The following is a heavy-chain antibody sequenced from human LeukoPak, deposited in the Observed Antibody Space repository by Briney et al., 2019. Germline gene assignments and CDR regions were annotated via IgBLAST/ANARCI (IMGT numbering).Heavy chain of an antibody. Sequence: SETLSLTCTVSGGSISSYYWSWIRQPPGKGLEWIGYIYTSGSTNYNPSLKSRVTISVDTSKNQFSLKLSSVTAADTAVYYCARLYYDSGDYFDYWGQGALVTVSS. CDR3: ARLYYDSGDYFDY. CDR2: IYTSGST. CDR1: GGSISSYY. V-gene: IGHV4-4*09. D-gene: IGHD3-22*01. J-gene: IGHJ4*02.